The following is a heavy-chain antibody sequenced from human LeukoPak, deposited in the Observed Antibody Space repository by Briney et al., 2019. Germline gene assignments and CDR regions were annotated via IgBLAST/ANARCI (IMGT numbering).Heavy chain of an antibody. J-gene: IGHJ3*02. D-gene: IGHD6-13*01. CDR1: GASISSASYY. Sequence: SETLSLTCTVSGASISSASYYWSWIRQPAGKGLEWIGYIYYSGSTNYNPSLKSRVTISVDTSKNQFSLKLSSVTAADTAVYYCARVVIAAAGLDAFDIWGQGTMVTVSS. V-gene: IGHV4-61*10. CDR3: ARVVIAAAGLDAFDI. CDR2: IYYSGST.